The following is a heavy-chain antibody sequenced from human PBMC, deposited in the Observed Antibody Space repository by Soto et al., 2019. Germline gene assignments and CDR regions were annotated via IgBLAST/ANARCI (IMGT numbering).Heavy chain of an antibody. J-gene: IGHJ4*02. CDR2: ISYDGSNK. CDR1: GFTFSSYA. CDR3: ARAPDYGEFIDY. Sequence: QVQLVESGGGVVQPGGSLRLSCAASGFTFSSYAMHCVRQAPGKGLEWGAVISYDGSNKDYADSVKGRFTISRDNSKNTLYLQMNSLRAEDTAVYYCARAPDYGEFIDYWGQGTLVTASS. V-gene: IGHV3-30-3*01. D-gene: IGHD4-17*01.